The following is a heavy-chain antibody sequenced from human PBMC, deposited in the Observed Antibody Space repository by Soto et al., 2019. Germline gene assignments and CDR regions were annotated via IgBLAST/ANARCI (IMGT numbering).Heavy chain of an antibody. D-gene: IGHD5-12*01. CDR3: AIYVSDGRWLQAYPFAI. J-gene: IGHJ3*02. CDR1: VFRFSAFE. CDR2: ISISSSTI. Sequence: VQLVESGGGLVQPGGSLILSSAASVFRFSAFEMNRFRQAPGKGLQRVSYISISSSTIYYADSVKGPFTVSRDNSKNSLYLPMNSLRSKDTAAYYCAIYVSDGRWLQAYPFAIWGQGSTVTFSS. V-gene: IGHV3-48*03.